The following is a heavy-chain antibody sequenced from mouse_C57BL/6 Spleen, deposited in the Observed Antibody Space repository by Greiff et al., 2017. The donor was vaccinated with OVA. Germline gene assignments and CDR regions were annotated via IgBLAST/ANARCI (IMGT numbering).Heavy chain of an antibody. CDR2: INPGSGGT. CDR3: ARWAYYAMDY. V-gene: IGHV1-54*01. Sequence: QVQLQQSGAELVRPGTSVKVSCKASGYAFTNYLIEWVKQRPGQGLEWIGVINPGSGGTNYNEKFKGKATMTADKSCSTAYMQLSSLTSEDSAVYFCARWAYYAMDYWGQGTSVTVSS. J-gene: IGHJ4*01. CDR1: GYAFTNYL.